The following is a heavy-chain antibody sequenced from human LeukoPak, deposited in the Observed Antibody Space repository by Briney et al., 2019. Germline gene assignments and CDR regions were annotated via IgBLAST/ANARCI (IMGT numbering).Heavy chain of an antibody. Sequence: GGSLRLSCAASGFTVSSNYMSWVRQAPGKGLEWVSVIYSGGSTYYADSVKGRFTISRDNSKNTLYLQMNSLRAEDTAVYYCARGPVVVGAAGSYYYYYMDVWGKGTTVTVSS. CDR1: GFTVSSNY. D-gene: IGHD2-15*01. CDR2: IYSGGST. J-gene: IGHJ6*03. CDR3: ARGPVVVGAAGSYYYYYMDV. V-gene: IGHV3-53*01.